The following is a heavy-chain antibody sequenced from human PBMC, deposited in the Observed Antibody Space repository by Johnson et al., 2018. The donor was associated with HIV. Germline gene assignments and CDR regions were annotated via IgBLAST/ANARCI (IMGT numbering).Heavy chain of an antibody. D-gene: IGHD6-6*01. CDR1: GFTFTDHY. V-gene: IGHV3-72*01. J-gene: IGHJ3*02. CDR2: IRNNANSYTT. CDR3: ARVRQLGRGDAFDI. Sequence: VQLVESGGGLVLPGGSLRLSCAVSGFTFTDHYMDWVRQAPGKGLEWVGRIRNNANSYTTEYAASVKGRFTILRDDSKNSLYLQMNSLKTEDTAVYYCARVRQLGRGDAFDIWGQGTMVTVSS.